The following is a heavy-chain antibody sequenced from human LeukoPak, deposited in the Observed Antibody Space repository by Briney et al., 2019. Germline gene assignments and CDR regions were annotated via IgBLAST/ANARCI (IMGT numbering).Heavy chain of an antibody. Sequence: GGSLRLSRAASGFTFSSYGMHWVRQAPGKGLEWVAVISYDGSNKYYADSVKGRFTISRDNSKNTLYLQMNSLRAEDTAVYYCAKDGSGWDEEPYYFDYWGQGTLVTVSS. CDR2: ISYDGSNK. CDR1: GFTFSSYG. CDR3: AKDGSGWDEEPYYFDY. J-gene: IGHJ4*02. V-gene: IGHV3-30*18. D-gene: IGHD6-19*01.